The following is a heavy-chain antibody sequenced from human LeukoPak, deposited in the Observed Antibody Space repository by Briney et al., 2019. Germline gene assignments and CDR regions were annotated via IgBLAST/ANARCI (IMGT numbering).Heavy chain of an antibody. CDR3: VRFGVNYDMDV. J-gene: IGHJ6*02. V-gene: IGHV4-59*01. CDR1: GGSISGYY. Sequence: SETLSPTCSVSGGSISGYYWTWVRQPPGKGLEWIGQIHYSGRADYSPSLKSRITMSVDTSRNQTSLKLSSVTAADTAIYYCVRFGVNYDMDVWGQGTTVTVFS. D-gene: IGHD3-16*01. CDR2: IHYSGRA.